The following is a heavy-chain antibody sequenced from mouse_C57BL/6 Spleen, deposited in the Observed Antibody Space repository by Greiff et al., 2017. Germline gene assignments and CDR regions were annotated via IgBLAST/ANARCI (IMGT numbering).Heavy chain of an antibody. J-gene: IGHJ1*03. D-gene: IGHD2-3*01. CDR3: ARSGGYYERVCYFDV. CDR2: IDPSDSYT. Sequence: QVQLQQPGAELVMPGASVKLSCKASGYTFTSYWMHWVKQRPGQGLEWIGEIDPSDSYTNYNQKFKGKSTLTVDKYSSTAYMQLSSLTSEDSAVYYCARSGGYYERVCYFDVWGTGTTVTVSS. V-gene: IGHV1-69*01. CDR1: GYTFTSYW.